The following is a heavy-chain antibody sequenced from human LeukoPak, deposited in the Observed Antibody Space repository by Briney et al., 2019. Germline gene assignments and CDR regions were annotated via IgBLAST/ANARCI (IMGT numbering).Heavy chain of an antibody. J-gene: IGHJ5*02. CDR3: ARDCTNGVCYNWFDP. CDR2: ISSSSSYI. D-gene: IGHD2-8*01. V-gene: IGHV3-21*01. CDR1: GFTFSSYS. Sequence: GGSLRLSCAASGFTFSSYSMNWVCQAPGKGLEWVSSISSSSSYIYYADSVKGRFTISRDNAKNSLYLQMNSLRAEDTAVYYCARDCTNGVCYNWFDPWGQGTRVTVSS.